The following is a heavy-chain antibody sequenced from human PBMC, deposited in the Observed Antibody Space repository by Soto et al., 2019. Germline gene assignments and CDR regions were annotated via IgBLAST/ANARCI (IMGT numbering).Heavy chain of an antibody. CDR3: ARDGIPGIAASGVSPRGD. J-gene: IGHJ4*02. V-gene: IGHV3-33*01. CDR2: IWYDGSNK. D-gene: IGHD6-25*01. CDR1: GFTFSSYG. Sequence: QVQLVESGGGVVQPGRSLRLSCAASGFTFSSYGMHWVRQAPGKGLEWVAVIWYDGSNKYYADSVKGRFTISRDNSKNTLYLQMNSLRAEDTAVYYCARDGIPGIAASGVSPRGDWGQGTLVTVSS.